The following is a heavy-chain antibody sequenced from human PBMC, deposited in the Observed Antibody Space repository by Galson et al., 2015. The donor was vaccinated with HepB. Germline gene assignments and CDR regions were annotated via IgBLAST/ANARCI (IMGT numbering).Heavy chain of an antibody. Sequence: SLRLSCAASGFTFSSHGMHWIRQAPGKGLECVAVIWYDGSNKYYADSVKGRFTISRDNSQNTLYLQMNSLRVEDTAVYYCARDPYGGSTYGDYWGQGTLVTVSS. D-gene: IGHD4-23*01. V-gene: IGHV3-33*01. J-gene: IGHJ4*02. CDR1: GFTFSSHG. CDR3: ARDPYGGSTYGDY. CDR2: IWYDGSNK.